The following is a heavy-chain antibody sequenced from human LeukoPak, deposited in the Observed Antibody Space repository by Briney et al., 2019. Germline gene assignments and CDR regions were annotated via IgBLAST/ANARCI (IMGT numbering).Heavy chain of an antibody. J-gene: IGHJ5*02. CDR3: ASRITMVRGVFEFDP. Sequence: SETLSLTCTVSGGSISSGGHYWSWIRQHPEKGLEWIGHIYYSGSTYYNPSLKSRVTISVDTSKNQFSLKLSSVTAADTAVYYCASRITMVRGVFEFDPWGQGTLVTVSS. CDR1: GGSISSGGHY. D-gene: IGHD3-10*01. CDR2: IYYSGST. V-gene: IGHV4-39*01.